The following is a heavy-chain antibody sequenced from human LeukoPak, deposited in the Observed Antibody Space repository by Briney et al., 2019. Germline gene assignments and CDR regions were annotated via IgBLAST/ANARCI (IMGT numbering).Heavy chain of an antibody. CDR3: ATTPGYYGRGFDY. V-gene: IGHV3-23*01. Sequence: GGSLRLSCAASGFTFSSYAMSWVRQAPGKGLEWVSAISGSGGSTYYADSVKGRFTISRDNSKNTLYLQMNSLRAEDTAVYYCATTPGYYGRGFDYWGQGTLVTVSS. D-gene: IGHD3-10*01. CDR2: ISGSGGST. J-gene: IGHJ4*02. CDR1: GFTFSSYA.